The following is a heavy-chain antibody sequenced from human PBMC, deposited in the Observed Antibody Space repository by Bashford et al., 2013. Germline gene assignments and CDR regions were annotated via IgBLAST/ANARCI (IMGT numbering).Heavy chain of an antibody. Sequence: ASVKVSCKASGYTLTTYAMNWVRQAPGQGLEWIGWINTNTRKPTYAQGFTGRFLFSLDTSVSTAYLEISSLKTADTAVYYCAREAPYYMDVWGQGDHGHRLL. CDR2: INTNTRKP. CDR3: AREAPYYMDV. V-gene: IGHV7-4-1*02. CDR1: GYTLTTYA. J-gene: IGHJ6*01. D-gene: IGHD3-22*01.